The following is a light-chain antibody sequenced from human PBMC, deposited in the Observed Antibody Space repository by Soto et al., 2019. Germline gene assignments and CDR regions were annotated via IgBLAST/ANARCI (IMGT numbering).Light chain of an antibody. Sequence: DIQMTQSPSSLSASVGDRVTITCRASQTISTYLNWYQQEPGKAPKLLIYAASSLQSEVPSRFSGSGSGTDFTLTISSLQPEDSAAYYCQQSHGIPYTFGQGTKLEIK. CDR2: AAS. J-gene: IGKJ2*01. V-gene: IGKV1-39*01. CDR3: QQSHGIPYT. CDR1: QTISTY.